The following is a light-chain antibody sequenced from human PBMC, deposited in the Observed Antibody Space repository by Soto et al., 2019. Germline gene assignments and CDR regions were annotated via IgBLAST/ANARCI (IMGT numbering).Light chain of an antibody. CDR3: QQCGNSPRT. J-gene: IGKJ1*01. V-gene: IGKV3-20*01. CDR1: QSVNNNF. CDR2: AAS. Sequence: EIVLTQSPGTLSLSPGERATLSCRASQSVNNNFLAWYQQKPGQAPRLLIFAASSRATGIPDRFSGSGSGTDFTLTISRLEPEDFAVYYCQQCGNSPRTFGQGTKVDIK.